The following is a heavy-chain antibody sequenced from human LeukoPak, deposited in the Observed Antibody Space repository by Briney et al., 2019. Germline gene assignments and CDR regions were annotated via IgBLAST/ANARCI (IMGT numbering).Heavy chain of an antibody. CDR3: ARETAVGLYFDY. CDR1: GYTFTSYA. CDR2: ISAYNGNT. V-gene: IGHV1-18*01. D-gene: IGHD6-19*01. J-gene: IGHJ4*02. Sequence: ASVKVSCKASGYTFTSYAISWVRQAPGQGLEWMGWISAYNGNTNNAQKLQGRVTITADESTSTAYMELSSLRSEDTAVYYCARETAVGLYFDYWGQGTLVTVSS.